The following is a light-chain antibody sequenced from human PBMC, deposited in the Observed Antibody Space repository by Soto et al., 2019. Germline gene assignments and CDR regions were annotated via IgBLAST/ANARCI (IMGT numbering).Light chain of an antibody. CDR3: AAWHDDRKEI. Sequence: QSVLTQPPSASGAPGQRVTISCSGPTSNIGSNTVNWYQQLPGTAPKLLIYNNNQRPSGVPDRFSGSKSGTSASLAISGLQAEDEADYYCAAWHDDRKEIFGGGTKVTVL. J-gene: IGLJ2*01. V-gene: IGLV1-44*01. CDR2: NNN. CDR1: TSNIGSNT.